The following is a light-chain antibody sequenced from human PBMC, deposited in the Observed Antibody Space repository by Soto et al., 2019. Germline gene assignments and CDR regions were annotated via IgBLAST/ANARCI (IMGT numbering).Light chain of an antibody. CDR1: QSVTSNY. CDR2: AAS. V-gene: IGKV3-20*01. J-gene: IGKJ1*01. Sequence: EVVLTQSPGTVSLSPGERATLSCRASQSVTSNYLAWYQQKPGQAPRLLIYAASSRATGIPDRLSGSGSGTDFTLSISRLEPEDFAVYYCHQYGSSITWTFGQGTTVEIK. CDR3: HQYGSSITWT.